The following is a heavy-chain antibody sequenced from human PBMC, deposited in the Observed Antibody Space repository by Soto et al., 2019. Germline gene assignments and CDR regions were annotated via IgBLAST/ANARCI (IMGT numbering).Heavy chain of an antibody. CDR3: ARAALSVYSSGWIAPYYFDY. Sequence: QVQLVQSGAEVKKPGASVKVSCKASGYTFTSYGISWVRQAPGQGLEWMGWISAYNGNTNYAQKLQGRATMTTDTSTSTAYMGLSSLRSDDTAVYYCARAALSVYSSGWIAPYYFDYWGQGTLVTVSA. CDR2: ISAYNGNT. CDR1: GYTFTSYG. J-gene: IGHJ4*02. D-gene: IGHD6-19*01. V-gene: IGHV1-18*01.